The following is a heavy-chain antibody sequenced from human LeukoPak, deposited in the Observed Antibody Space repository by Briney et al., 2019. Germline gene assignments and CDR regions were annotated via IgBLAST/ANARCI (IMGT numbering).Heavy chain of an antibody. V-gene: IGHV1-8*01. D-gene: IGHD1-1*01. Sequence: GASVKVSCKAPGYTSTSHHINWVRQATGRGFEWMGWMNPESGNTNYAQRFQGRVTMTWDTSINTAYMELSSLRSDDTAVYYCARGRPTNLNGIYWGQGTLVTVSS. CDR3: ARGRPTNLNGIY. J-gene: IGHJ4*02. CDR2: MNPESGNT. CDR1: GYTSTSHH.